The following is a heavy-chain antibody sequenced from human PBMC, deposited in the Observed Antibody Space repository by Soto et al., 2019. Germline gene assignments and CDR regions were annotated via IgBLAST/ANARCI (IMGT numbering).Heavy chain of an antibody. CDR3: ARGGGGRYDFWSGYSRDHYYMDV. J-gene: IGHJ6*03. D-gene: IGHD3-3*01. CDR2: INHSGST. CDR1: GGSISSSNW. Sequence: PSETLSLTCAVSGGSISSSNWWSWVRQPPGKGLEWIGEINHSGSTNYNPSLKSRVTISVDTSKNQFSLKLSSVTAADTAVYYCARGGGGRYDFWSGYSRDHYYMDVWGTGTTVTVSS. V-gene: IGHV4-4*02.